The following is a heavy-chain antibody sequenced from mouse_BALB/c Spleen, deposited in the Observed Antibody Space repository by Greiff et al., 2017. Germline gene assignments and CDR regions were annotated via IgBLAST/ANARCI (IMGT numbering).Heavy chain of an antibody. CDR3: AREADGYYWYFDV. CDR2: IWAGGST. V-gene: IGHV2-9*02. D-gene: IGHD2-3*01. J-gene: IGHJ1*01. CDR1: GFSLTSYG. Sequence: VQVVESGPGLVAPSQSLSITCTVSGFSLTSYGVHWVRQPPGKGLEWLGVIWAGGSTNYNSALMSRLSISKDNSKSQVFLKMNRLQTDDTAMYYCAREADGYYWYFDVWGAGTTVTVSS.